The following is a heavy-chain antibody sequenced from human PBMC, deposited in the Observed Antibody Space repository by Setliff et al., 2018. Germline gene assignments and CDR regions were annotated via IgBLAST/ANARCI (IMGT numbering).Heavy chain of an antibody. V-gene: IGHV4-59*01. CDR1: GGSIGSSF. J-gene: IGHJ4*02. CDR3: YMDLTRLTSDDTAVYYCARGGSIYDHVWGSYRFVDS. CDR2: KSNRGDT. D-gene: IGHD3-16*02. Sequence: SETLSLTCTVSGGSIGSSFWNWIRQSPGKGLEWIGYKSNRGDTNSNPSLRSRLTMSVDTSKSQFSLNLTSVTAADTSVTTAYMDLTRLTSDDTAVYYCARGGSIYDHVWGSYRFVDSWGQGTLVTVSS.